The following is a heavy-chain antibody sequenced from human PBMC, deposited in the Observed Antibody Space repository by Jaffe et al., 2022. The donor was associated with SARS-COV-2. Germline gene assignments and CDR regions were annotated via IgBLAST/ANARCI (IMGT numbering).Heavy chain of an antibody. V-gene: IGHV4-59*01. Sequence: QVQLQESGPGLVKPSETLSLTCTVSGGSISSYYWSWIRQPPGKGLEWIGYIYYSGSTNYNPSLKSRVTISVDTSKNQFSLKLSSVTAADTAVYYCARGRKQQLVPGWFDPWGQGTLVTVSS. D-gene: IGHD6-13*01. J-gene: IGHJ5*02. CDR2: IYYSGST. CDR1: GGSISSYY. CDR3: ARGRKQQLVPGWFDP.